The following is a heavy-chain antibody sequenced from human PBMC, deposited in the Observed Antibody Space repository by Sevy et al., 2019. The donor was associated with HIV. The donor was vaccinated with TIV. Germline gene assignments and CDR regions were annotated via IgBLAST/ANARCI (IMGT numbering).Heavy chain of an antibody. CDR1: GFTFSSYA. J-gene: IGHJ3*02. D-gene: IGHD3-22*01. CDR2: ISGSGGST. V-gene: IGHV3-23*01. Sequence: GGSLRLSCAASGFTFSSYAMSWVRQAPGKGLEWVSAISGSGGSTYYANSVKGRLTLSRDNSKNTLYLQMNSLRAEDTAVYYCAKDLSRHTTQAYYYDSSGRGDAFDIWGQGTMVTVSS. CDR3: AKDLSRHTTQAYYYDSSGRGDAFDI.